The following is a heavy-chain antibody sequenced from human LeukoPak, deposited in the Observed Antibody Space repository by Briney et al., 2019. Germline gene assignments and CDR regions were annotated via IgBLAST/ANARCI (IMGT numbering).Heavy chain of an antibody. V-gene: IGHV3-33*08. CDR1: GITLSNYG. J-gene: IGHJ4*02. D-gene: IGHD2-15*01. CDR3: ARGWYCSGGSCYSNVGDY. CDR2: IWYDGSNK. Sequence: PGGSLRLSCVFSGITLSNYGMSWVRQAPGKGLEWVAVIWYDGSNKYYADSVKGRFTISRDNSKNTLYLQMNSLRAEDTAVYYCARGWYCSGGSCYSNVGDYWGQGTLVTVSS.